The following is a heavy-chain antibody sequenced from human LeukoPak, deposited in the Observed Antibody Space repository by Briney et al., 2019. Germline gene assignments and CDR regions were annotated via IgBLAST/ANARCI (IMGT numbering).Heavy chain of an antibody. CDR3: ATRGNCGGDCYSGGDAFDI. J-gene: IGHJ3*02. D-gene: IGHD2-21*02. Sequence: PGGSLRLSCAASGFTFTIYNMNWVRQAPGKGLEWVSYISRESAYIYYGDSVKGRFTISRDNSKNTLYLQMNSLRAEDTAVYYCATRGNCGGDCYSGGDAFDIWGQGTMVTVSS. CDR2: ISRESAYI. CDR1: GFTFTIYN. V-gene: IGHV3-21*01.